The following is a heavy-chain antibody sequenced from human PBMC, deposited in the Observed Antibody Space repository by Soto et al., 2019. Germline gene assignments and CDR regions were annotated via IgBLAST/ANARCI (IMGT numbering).Heavy chain of an antibody. CDR1: GGTFSSYA. V-gene: IGHV1-69*06. CDR2: IIPIFGTA. J-gene: IGHJ6*02. Sequence: GASVKVSCKASGGTFSSYAISWVRQAPGQGLEWMGGIIPIFGTANYAQKFQGRDTITADKSTSTAYMELSSLRSEDTAVYYCASGPQLVRDYYYGMDVWGQGTTVTVS. D-gene: IGHD6-6*01. CDR3: ASGPQLVRDYYYGMDV.